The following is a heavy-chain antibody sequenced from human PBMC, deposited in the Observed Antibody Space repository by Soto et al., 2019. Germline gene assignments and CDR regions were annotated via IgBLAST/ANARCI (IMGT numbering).Heavy chain of an antibody. CDR3: ARDYGRQAPGL. CDR2: IIPAIGTP. V-gene: IGHV1-69*01. Sequence: QVQLVQSGSEVKKPGSSVKVSCKVSGGTFSSFAISWVRQAPGQGLEWIGGIIPAIGTPDHAPKFRGRVTITADESTSTAYSELSSLTSNDTAAYFCARDYGRQAPGLWGQGTKVTVSS. CDR1: GGTFSSFA. D-gene: IGHD3-10*01. J-gene: IGHJ3*01.